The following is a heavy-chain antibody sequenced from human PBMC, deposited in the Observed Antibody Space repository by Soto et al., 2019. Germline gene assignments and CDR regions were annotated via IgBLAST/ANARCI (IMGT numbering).Heavy chain of an antibody. J-gene: IGHJ5*02. V-gene: IGHV3-72*01. CDR1: GFTLSDNY. CDR3: ARVSEQLQTDSSSSDPNWFDP. D-gene: IGHD6-6*01. CDR2: TRNKANRYTT. Sequence: GGSLRLSCAGSGFTLSDNYMDWVRQAPGKGLEWVGRTRNKANRYTTEYAASVKGRFTVSRDESMNSLHLQMNSLKTEDTAVYYCARVSEQLQTDSSSSDPNWFDPWGQGTLVTVSS.